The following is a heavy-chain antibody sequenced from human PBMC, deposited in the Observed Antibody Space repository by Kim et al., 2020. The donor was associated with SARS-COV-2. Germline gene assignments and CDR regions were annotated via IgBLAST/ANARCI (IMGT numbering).Heavy chain of an antibody. CDR2: ISSSGGST. D-gene: IGHD6-19*01. J-gene: IGHJ5*02. CDR3: AKDGSITSGAVANWFDP. V-gene: IGHV3-23*01. Sequence: GGSLRLSCAASGFTFSSYAMTWVRQAPGRGLEWVSTISSSGGSTYYADSVKGRFTISRDNSKNTVSLQVDSLRAEDTAVYYCAKDGSITSGAVANWFDPWGQGAQVTVSS. CDR1: GFTFSSYA.